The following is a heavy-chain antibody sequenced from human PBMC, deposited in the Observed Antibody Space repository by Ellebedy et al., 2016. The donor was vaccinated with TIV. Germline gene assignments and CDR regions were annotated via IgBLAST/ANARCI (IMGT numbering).Heavy chain of an antibody. V-gene: IGHV1-18*01. CDR2: VSGYNGNT. CDR1: GYTFTSYA. CDR3: ARDPGSWLTDY. Sequence: AASVKVSCKASGYTFTSYAMNWVRQAPGQGLEWMGWVSGYNGNTQYAQKFQGRVTMTTDTSTTTAYMELRSLRSDDTAVYYCARDPGSWLTDYWGQGTLVTVSS. J-gene: IGHJ4*02. D-gene: IGHD6-13*01.